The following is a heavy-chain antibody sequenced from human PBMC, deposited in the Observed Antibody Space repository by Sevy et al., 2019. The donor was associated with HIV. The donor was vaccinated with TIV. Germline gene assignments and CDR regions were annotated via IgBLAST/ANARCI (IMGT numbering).Heavy chain of an antibody. CDR3: VKDSIFYDSSSGYRPFYYYGMDV. J-gene: IGHJ6*02. CDR1: GFTFSGSA. V-gene: IGHV3-64D*09. D-gene: IGHD3-3*01. CDR2: ISSSGSGT. Sequence: GGSLRLSCSASGFTFSGSALHWVRQAPGKGLEYVSVISSSGSGTYNAESVKGRFTISRDNSKNTLYLQIRSLRTEDTTVYYCVKDSIFYDSSSGYRPFYYYGMDVWGQGTSVTVSS.